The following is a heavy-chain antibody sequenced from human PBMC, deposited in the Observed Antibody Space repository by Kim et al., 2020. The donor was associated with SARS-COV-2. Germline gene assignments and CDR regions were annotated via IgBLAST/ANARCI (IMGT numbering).Heavy chain of an antibody. Sequence: GGSLRLSCAASGFTFSSYGMHWVRQAPGKGLEWVAVIWSDGSNKYYADSVKGRFTISRDNSKNTLYLQMNSLRAEDTAVYYCAKDRPAAGKGYYYYYGMDVWGQGTTVNVSS. CDR2: IWSDGSNK. J-gene: IGHJ6*02. D-gene: IGHD6-13*01. CDR1: GFTFSSYG. V-gene: IGHV3-33*06. CDR3: AKDRPAAGKGYYYYYGMDV.